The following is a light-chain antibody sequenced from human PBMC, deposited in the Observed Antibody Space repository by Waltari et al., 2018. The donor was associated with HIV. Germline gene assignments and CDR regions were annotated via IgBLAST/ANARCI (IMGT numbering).Light chain of an antibody. CDR1: SSNIGTNT. V-gene: IGLV1-44*01. CDR3: AAWYVSLXGLWV. Sequence: QSVMTQPPSASATPGQTGXXPCSXSSSNIGTNTLNWYQQLPGTAPKLLIYHNHQRPSGVPHRFSASKSXTSAXLAISXLQSEXEAAYYCAAWYVSLXGLWVFGGGTKLXXL. CDR2: HNH. J-gene: IGLJ3*02.